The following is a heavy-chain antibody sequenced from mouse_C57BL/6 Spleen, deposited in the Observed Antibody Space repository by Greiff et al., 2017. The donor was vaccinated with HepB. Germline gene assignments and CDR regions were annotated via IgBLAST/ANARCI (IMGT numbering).Heavy chain of an antibody. V-gene: IGHV1-50*01. Sequence: QVQLQQPGAELVKPGASVKLSCKASGYTFTSYWMQWVKQRPGQGLEWIGEIDPSDSYTNYNQKFKGKATLTVDTSSSTAYMQLSSLTSEDSAVYYCARPRYYGSSYWYFDVWGTGTTVTVSS. CDR2: IDPSDSYT. CDR1: GYTFTSYW. CDR3: ARPRYYGSSYWYFDV. D-gene: IGHD1-1*01. J-gene: IGHJ1*03.